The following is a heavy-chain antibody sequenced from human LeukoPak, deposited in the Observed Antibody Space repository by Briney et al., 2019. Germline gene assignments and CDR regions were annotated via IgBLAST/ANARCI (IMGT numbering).Heavy chain of an antibody. CDR1: GFTFSSYA. Sequence: GGSLRLSRAASGFTFSSYAMHWVRQAPGKGLEWVAVISYDGSNKYYADSVKGRFTVSRDNSKNTLYLQMNSLRAEDTAVYYCARHSSSFWDYWGQGTLVTVSS. CDR2: ISYDGSNK. D-gene: IGHD6-6*01. CDR3: ARHSSSFWDY. V-gene: IGHV3-30-3*01. J-gene: IGHJ4*02.